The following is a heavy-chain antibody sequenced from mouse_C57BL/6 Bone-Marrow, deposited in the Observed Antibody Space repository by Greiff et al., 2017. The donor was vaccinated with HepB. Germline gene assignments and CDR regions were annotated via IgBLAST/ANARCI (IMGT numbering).Heavy chain of an antibody. Sequence: QVQLQQSGAELVRPGTSVKVSCKASGYAFTNYLIEWVKQRPGQGLEWIGVINPGSGGTNYNEKFKGKATLTADKSSSTAYMQLSSLTSEDSAVYFCARSQLKRFAYWGQGTLVTVSA. CDR1: GYAFTNYL. CDR3: ARSQLKRFAY. D-gene: IGHD2-12*01. V-gene: IGHV1-54*01. CDR2: INPGSGGT. J-gene: IGHJ3*01.